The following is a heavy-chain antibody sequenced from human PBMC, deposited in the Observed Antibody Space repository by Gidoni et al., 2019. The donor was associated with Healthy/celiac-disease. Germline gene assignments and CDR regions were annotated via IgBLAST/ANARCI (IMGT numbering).Heavy chain of an antibody. Sequence: QVQLVQSGAEVKKHGYSVKVSCKASGGTFSSYAISWVRHAPGQGLEWMGGIIPIFGTANYAQKFQGRVTITADESTSTAYMELSSLSSEDTAVYYWARIPKRSNSFDPWDQGTLVTVSS. CDR3: ARIPKRSNSFDP. CDR2: IIPIFGTA. CDR1: GGTFSSYA. J-gene: IGHJ5*02. D-gene: IGHD1-1*01. V-gene: IGHV1-69*01.